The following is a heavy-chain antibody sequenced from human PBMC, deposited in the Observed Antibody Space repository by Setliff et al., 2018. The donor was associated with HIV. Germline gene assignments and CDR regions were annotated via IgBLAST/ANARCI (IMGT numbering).Heavy chain of an antibody. D-gene: IGHD2-15*01. CDR1: GGTFSSHG. CDR3: ARVVGYCVVGRCPGHWYFDL. V-gene: IGHV1-69*13. Sequence: ASVKVSCKASGGTFSSHGITWARQAPGQGLEWMGGIIPIFGTANYAQKFQGRVTITADESTRTTYMELSSLRSEDTAVYFCARVVGYCVVGRCPGHWYFDLWGRGTLVTVSS. J-gene: IGHJ2*01. CDR2: IIPIFGTA.